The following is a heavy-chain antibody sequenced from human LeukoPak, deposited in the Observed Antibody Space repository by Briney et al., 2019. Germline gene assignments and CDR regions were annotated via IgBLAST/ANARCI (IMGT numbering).Heavy chain of an antibody. CDR2: IRTDGGEK. CDR3: ASIVYSTSWANFDY. V-gene: IGHV3-33*01. D-gene: IGHD6-13*01. Sequence: PGTSLRLSCAASGFTFRNYGMHWVRQAPGKGLEWVASIRTDGGEKYHADSVQGRFSISRDNSKNTLYLQMDSLRAEDTALYYCASIVYSTSWANFDYWAQGTLVTVSS. CDR1: GFTFRNYG. J-gene: IGHJ4*02.